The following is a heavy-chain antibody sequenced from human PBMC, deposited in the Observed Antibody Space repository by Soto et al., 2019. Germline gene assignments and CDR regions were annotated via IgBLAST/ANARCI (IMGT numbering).Heavy chain of an antibody. CDR3: ASHPNWNYAFDY. D-gene: IGHD1-7*01. CDR1: GFTVSSNY. Sequence: EVQLVETGGGLIQPGGSLRLSCAASGFTVSSNYMSWVRQAPGKGLEWVSVIYSGGRTYYADSVKGRFTISRDNSKNTLYLQMNSLRAEDTAVYYCASHPNWNYAFDYWGQGTMVTVSS. J-gene: IGHJ4*02. CDR2: IYSGGRT. V-gene: IGHV3-53*02.